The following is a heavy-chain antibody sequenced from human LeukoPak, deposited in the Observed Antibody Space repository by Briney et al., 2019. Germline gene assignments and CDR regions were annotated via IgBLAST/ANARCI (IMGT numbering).Heavy chain of an antibody. CDR2: IRYDGSNK. Sequence: GSLRLSCAASGFTFSSYGMHWVRQAPGKGLEWVAFIRYDGSNKYYADSVKGRFTISRDNSKNTLYLQMNSLRAEDTAVYYCAKDTGVRGVYNWFDPWGQGTPVTVSS. D-gene: IGHD3-10*01. J-gene: IGHJ5*02. V-gene: IGHV3-30*02. CDR1: GFTFSSYG. CDR3: AKDTGVRGVYNWFDP.